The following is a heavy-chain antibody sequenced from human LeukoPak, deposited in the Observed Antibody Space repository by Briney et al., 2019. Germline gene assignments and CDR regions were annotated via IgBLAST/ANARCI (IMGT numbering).Heavy chain of an antibody. CDR2: ISNGGTT. Sequence: KPSETLPLTCTVSGGPINYYYWSWIRQPPGEGLEWIGYISNGGTTNYNPSLKSRVTISVDKSKNQLSLKLGSVTAADTAVYHCVRLQPNTGEWAFDIWGQGTLVTVS. V-gene: IGHV4-59*01. CDR3: VRLQPNTGEWAFDI. D-gene: IGHD1-1*01. J-gene: IGHJ3*02. CDR1: GGPINYYY.